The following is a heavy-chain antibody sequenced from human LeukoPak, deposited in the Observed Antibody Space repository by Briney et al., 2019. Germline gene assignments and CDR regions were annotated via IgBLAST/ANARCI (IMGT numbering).Heavy chain of an antibody. V-gene: IGHV3-66*01. CDR3: ARGLATDR. CDR1: GFTVRSNY. D-gene: IGHD3-16*01. J-gene: IGHJ5*02. CDR2: TYPNGRT. Sequence: GGSLRLSCAASGFTVRSNYMNWVRQAPGKGLEWVSVTYPNGRTKYADSVKGRFTISRDNSEDILYLQMNNLSVEDTAVYYCARGLATDRWGQGTLVTVSS.